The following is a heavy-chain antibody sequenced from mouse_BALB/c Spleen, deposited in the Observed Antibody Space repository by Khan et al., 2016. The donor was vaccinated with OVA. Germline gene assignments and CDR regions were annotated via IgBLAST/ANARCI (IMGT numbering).Heavy chain of an antibody. CDR2: IWSGGST. J-gene: IGHJ2*01. Sequence: QVQLKQSGPGLVQPSQSLSITCTVSGFSLTSYGVHWVRQSPGRGLEWLGMIWSGGSTDYNATFISRMSISKDHSKSQDYVKMNSLQAYDPAIYCCARNRNGYFDYWGQGTTLTVSS. CDR3: ARNRNGYFDY. V-gene: IGHV2-2*01. CDR1: GFSLTSYG. D-gene: IGHD1-1*02.